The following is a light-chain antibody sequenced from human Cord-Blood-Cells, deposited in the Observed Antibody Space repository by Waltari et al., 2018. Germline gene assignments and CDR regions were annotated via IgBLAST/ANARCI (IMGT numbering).Light chain of an antibody. CDR2: DAS. CDR3: QQYDNLLLT. Sequence: DMQMTQSPSSLSASVADRVTITCQASQDISNYLNWYQQKPGKAPKLLIYDASNLETGVPSRFSGSGSGTDFTFTISSLQPEDIATYYCQQYDNLLLTFGGGTKVEIK. J-gene: IGKJ4*01. CDR1: QDISNY. V-gene: IGKV1-33*01.